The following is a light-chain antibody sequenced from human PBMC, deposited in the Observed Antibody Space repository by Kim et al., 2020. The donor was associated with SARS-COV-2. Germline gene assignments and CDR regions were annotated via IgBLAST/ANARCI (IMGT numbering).Light chain of an antibody. CDR2: GAS. CDR3: QQYYSYPFN. Sequence: ATVGDTFTTPCRASQDIGSFLAWIQQEPGKAPRSLIYGASSLQGGVPSKFSGSGSGTDFSLTISSLQPEDFATYYCQQYYSYPFNFGGGTKVDIK. CDR1: QDIGSF. V-gene: IGKV1-16*02. J-gene: IGKJ4*01.